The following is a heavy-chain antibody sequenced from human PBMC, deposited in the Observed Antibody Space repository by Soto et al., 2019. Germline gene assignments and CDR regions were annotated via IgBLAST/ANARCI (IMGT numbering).Heavy chain of an antibody. V-gene: IGHV4-39*01. CDR2: IHYSGTT. CDR3: ARLVVAATPGFYYYYYGMDV. Sequence: SETLSLTCTVSGGSISGSSHFWGWIRQPPGKGLEWIGSIHYSGTTYYNPSLKSRVTISVDTSKNQFSLKLNSVTAADTAVYYCARLVVAATPGFYYYYYGMDVWGQGTTVTVSS. D-gene: IGHD2-15*01. J-gene: IGHJ6*02. CDR1: GGSISGSSHF.